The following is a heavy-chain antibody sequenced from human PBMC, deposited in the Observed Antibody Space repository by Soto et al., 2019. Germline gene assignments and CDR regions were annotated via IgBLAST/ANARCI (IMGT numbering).Heavy chain of an antibody. J-gene: IGHJ4*02. Sequence: GGSLRLSCAGSGFSFSDSSMHWVRQASGKGPEWVGRIRSKGYNYATDYAASVRGRFTISRDESKKTAYLQMNSLKTEDTAVYYCTRDGSGYFLPDSWGQGTLVTVSS. CDR3: TRDGSGYFLPDS. V-gene: IGHV3-73*01. CDR1: GFSFSDSS. CDR2: IRSKGYNYAT. D-gene: IGHD3-22*01.